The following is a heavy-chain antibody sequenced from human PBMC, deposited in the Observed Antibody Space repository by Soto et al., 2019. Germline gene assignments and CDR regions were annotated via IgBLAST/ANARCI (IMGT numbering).Heavy chain of an antibody. V-gene: IGHV3-30-3*01. CDR2: ISYDGSNK. J-gene: IGHJ4*02. CDR1: GFTFSSYA. CDR3: ARDSQVPLDY. Sequence: GGSLRLSCAASGFTFSSYAMHWVRQAPGKGLEWVAVISYDGSNKYYADSVKGRFTISRDNSKNTLYLQMNSLRAEDTAVYYCARDSQVPLDYWGQGTLVTVSS.